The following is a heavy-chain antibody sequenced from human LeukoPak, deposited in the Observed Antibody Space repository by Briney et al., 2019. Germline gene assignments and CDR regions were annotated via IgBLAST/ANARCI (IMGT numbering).Heavy chain of an antibody. CDR1: GGSISSYY. D-gene: IGHD3-10*01. V-gene: IGHV4-4*07. Sequence: PSETLSLTCTVSGGSISSYYWSWIRQPAGKGLEWIGRIYTSGSTNYNPSLKSRVTMSVDTSKNQFSLKLSSVTAADTAVYYCAIQTYYYGSGTLDYFDYWGQGTLVTVSS. CDR3: AIQTYYYGSGTLDYFDY. CDR2: IYTSGST. J-gene: IGHJ4*02.